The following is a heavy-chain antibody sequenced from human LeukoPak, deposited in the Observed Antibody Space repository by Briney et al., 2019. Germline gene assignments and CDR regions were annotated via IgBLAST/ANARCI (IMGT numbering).Heavy chain of an antibody. CDR2: ISSSGSTI. CDR1: GFTFSSYE. V-gene: IGHV3-48*03. CDR3: ARAYLHDYGDYQWFDP. J-gene: IGHJ5*02. Sequence: PGGSVRLSCAACGFTFSSYEMNWVRQAPGKGLEGVSYISSSGSTIYYADSVKGRFTISRDNAKNSLYLQMNSLRAEDTAVYYCARAYLHDYGDYQWFDPWGQGTLVTVSS. D-gene: IGHD4-17*01.